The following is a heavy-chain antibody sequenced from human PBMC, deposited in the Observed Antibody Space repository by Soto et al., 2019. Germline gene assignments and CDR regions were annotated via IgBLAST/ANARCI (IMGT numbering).Heavy chain of an antibody. V-gene: IGHV4-39*07. J-gene: IGHJ6*02. CDR3: ARMAKDFWSGYIYYYYYGMDV. CDR1: GGSISSSSYY. Sequence: PSETLSLTCTVSGGSISSSSYYWGWIRQAPGKGLEWIGSIYYSGSTYYNPSLKSRVTISVDTSKNQFSLKLSSVTAADTAVYYCARMAKDFWSGYIYYYYYGMDVWGQGTTVTVSS. CDR2: IYYSGST. D-gene: IGHD3-3*01.